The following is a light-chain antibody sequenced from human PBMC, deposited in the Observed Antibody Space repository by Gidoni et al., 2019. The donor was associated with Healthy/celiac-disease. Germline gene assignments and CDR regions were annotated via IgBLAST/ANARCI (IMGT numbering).Light chain of an antibody. CDR1: QSLLHINGYNY. CDR3: MQDLQISWA. Sequence: DIVITQSPLSLPFTPGEPASISCRSSQSLLHINGYNYLDWYLQKPGQSPQLLIYLGSNRASGVPDRFSGSGSGTDFTLKISRVEDEDVGVYYCMQDLQISWAFXGXNKVEIK. CDR2: LGS. V-gene: IGKV2-28*01. J-gene: IGKJ4*01.